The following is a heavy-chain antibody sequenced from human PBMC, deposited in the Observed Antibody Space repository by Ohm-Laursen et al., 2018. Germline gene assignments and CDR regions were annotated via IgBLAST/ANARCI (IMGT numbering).Heavy chain of an antibody. J-gene: IGHJ6*02. CDR1: GFTFSSYG. D-gene: IGHD3-10*01. Sequence: SLRLSCAASGFTFSSYGMHWVRQAPGKGLEWVAVISYDGSNKYYADSVKGRFTISRDNSKNTLYLQMNSLRAEDTAVYYCAKASYGSGSSNGMDVWGQGTTVTVSS. V-gene: IGHV3-30*18. CDR3: AKASYGSGSSNGMDV. CDR2: ISYDGSNK.